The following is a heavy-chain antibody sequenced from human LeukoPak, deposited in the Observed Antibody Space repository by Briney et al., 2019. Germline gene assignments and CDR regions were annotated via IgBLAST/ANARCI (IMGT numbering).Heavy chain of an antibody. Sequence: SETLSLTCTVSGGSISSYYWSWIRQPPGKGLEWIGYIYTSGSTNYNPSLKSRVTISVDTSKNQFSLKLSSVTAADTAVYYCAREEYYYDSSGHIPDYWGQGTLVTVSS. J-gene: IGHJ4*02. D-gene: IGHD3-22*01. V-gene: IGHV4-4*09. CDR3: AREEYYYDSSGHIPDY. CDR2: IYTSGST. CDR1: GGSISSYY.